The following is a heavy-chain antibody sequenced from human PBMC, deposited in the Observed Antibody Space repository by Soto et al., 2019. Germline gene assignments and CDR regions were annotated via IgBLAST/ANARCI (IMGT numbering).Heavy chain of an antibody. CDR1: GYSFTRYY. Sequence: QVQLVQSGAEVKKPGASVKVSCKASGYSFTRYYINWVRQAPGQGLEWMGWISAYNGNTHYEEKLQGRVTLTTDTSTSTAYMELRSLRSDDTAVYFCARGGQWDFLSDYWGQGTRVTVSS. D-gene: IGHD1-26*01. CDR3: ARGGQWDFLSDY. J-gene: IGHJ4*02. CDR2: ISAYNGNT. V-gene: IGHV1-18*01.